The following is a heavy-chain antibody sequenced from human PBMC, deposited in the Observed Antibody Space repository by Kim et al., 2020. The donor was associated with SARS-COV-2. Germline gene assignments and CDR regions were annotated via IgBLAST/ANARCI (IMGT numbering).Heavy chain of an antibody. Sequence: GGSLRLSCEVSGFRIRDHAMHWVRQAPGKGLEWMAVIWFDGSERYYTDSMRGRLTITRDNSKNTLHLEMSSLSAEDTAVYYCARALVGEDVWENHLYLDVWGKGTTVTVSS. CDR2: IWFDGSER. V-gene: IGHV3-33*01. CDR3: ARALVGEDVWENHLYLDV. D-gene: IGHD3-10*01. J-gene: IGHJ6*04. CDR1: GFRIRDHA.